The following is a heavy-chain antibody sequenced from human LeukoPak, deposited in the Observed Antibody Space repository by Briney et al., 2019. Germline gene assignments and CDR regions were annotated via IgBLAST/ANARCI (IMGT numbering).Heavy chain of an antibody. CDR2: ISGSGGST. CDR1: GFTFSSYA. J-gene: IGHJ4*02. Sequence: GGSLRLSCAASGFTFSSYAMSWVRQAPGKGLEWVSAISGSGGSTYYADSVKGRFTISRDNSKNTLYLQMDSLRAEDTAVYYCAKDIREYCSGGSCYSGFDYWGQGTLVTVSS. CDR3: AKDIREYCSGGSCYSGFDY. V-gene: IGHV3-23*01. D-gene: IGHD2-15*01.